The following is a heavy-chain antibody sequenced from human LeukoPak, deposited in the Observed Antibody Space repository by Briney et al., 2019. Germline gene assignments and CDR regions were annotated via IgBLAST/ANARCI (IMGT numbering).Heavy chain of an antibody. CDR1: GFTFSSYA. J-gene: IGHJ4*02. D-gene: IGHD2-21*02. CDR3: ARARSMLRLRSSFDF. Sequence: GGPLRLSCAASGFTFSSYAMSWVRQAPGKGLEWVSSISESGGVTYYADSVKGRFAISRDNSRNTLYLQMNSLRGEDAAIYFCARARSMLRLRSSFDFWGQGALVTVSS. CDR2: ISESGGVT. V-gene: IGHV3-23*01.